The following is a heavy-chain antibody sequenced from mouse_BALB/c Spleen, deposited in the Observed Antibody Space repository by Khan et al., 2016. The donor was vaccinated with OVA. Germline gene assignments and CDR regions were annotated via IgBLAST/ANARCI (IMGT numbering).Heavy chain of an antibody. J-gene: IGHJ3*01. V-gene: IGHV1-7*01. CDR3: ENHGSCSAWVTY. CDR1: GYTFTSYW. CDR2: IKPSNDYL. Sequence: QVHVKQSGAELVKPGVSVKLSCKASGYTFTSYWMHWVKQRPGQGMEWIGYIKPSNDYLAYNQKLKDKATLPVDKSSSTAYIQRTSLTSEEYAIYLFENHGSCSAWVTYWGQGTLVTVSA.